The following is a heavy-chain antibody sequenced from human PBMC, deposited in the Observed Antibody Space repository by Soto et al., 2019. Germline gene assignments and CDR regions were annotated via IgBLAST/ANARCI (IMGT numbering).Heavy chain of an antibody. Sequence: ASVKVSCKASGGTFSSYTISWVRQAPGQGLEWMGRIIPILGIANYAQKFQGRVTITADKSTSTAYMELSSLRSEDTAVYYCARDLGLPDDYYYYYYMDVWGKGTTVTVSS. V-gene: IGHV1-69*04. D-gene: IGHD3-16*01. CDR2: IIPILGIA. CDR1: GGTFSSYT. J-gene: IGHJ6*03. CDR3: ARDLGLPDDYYYYYYMDV.